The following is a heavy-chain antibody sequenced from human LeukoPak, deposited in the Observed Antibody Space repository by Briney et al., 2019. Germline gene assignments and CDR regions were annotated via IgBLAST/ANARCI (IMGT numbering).Heavy chain of an antibody. Sequence: PSETLSLTCTVSGGSISSYYWSWIRQPPGKGLEWIGYIYYSGSTNYNPSLKSRVTISVDTSKNQFSLKLSSVTAADTAVYYCARVYLGDAFDIWGQGTMVTVSS. J-gene: IGHJ3*02. CDR2: IYYSGST. D-gene: IGHD7-27*01. V-gene: IGHV4-59*01. CDR3: ARVYLGDAFDI. CDR1: GGSISSYY.